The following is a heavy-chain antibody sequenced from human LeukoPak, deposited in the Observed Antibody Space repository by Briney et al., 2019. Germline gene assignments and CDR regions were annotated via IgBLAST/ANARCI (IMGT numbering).Heavy chain of an antibody. CDR1: GDSMSRNDYY. Sequence: SETLSLTCTVSGDSMSRNDYYWGWIRQPPGQGLEWIASIYSGGSTYYNPSLKSRIAISADSSESPLSLRLSSVTVADTAVYYCARGGVVTAMGTRYWYFDLWGRGTLVTVSS. CDR3: ARGGVVTAMGTRYWYFDL. V-gene: IGHV4-39*02. J-gene: IGHJ2*01. D-gene: IGHD2-21*02. CDR2: IYSGGST.